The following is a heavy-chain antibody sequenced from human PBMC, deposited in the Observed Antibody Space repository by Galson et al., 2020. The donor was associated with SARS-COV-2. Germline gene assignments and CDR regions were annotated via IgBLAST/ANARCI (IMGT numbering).Heavy chain of an antibody. Sequence: SIHWVRQAPGQGLEWMGIINPSDDSTTYAQKFQGRVTVTRDTSTSTVYMELRSPRSADTAVYYCARGTATLFDYWGQGTLVTVSS. J-gene: IGHJ4*02. D-gene: IGHD2-21*02. CDR3: ARGTATLFDY. CDR1: S. V-gene: IGHV1-46*01. CDR2: INPSDDST.